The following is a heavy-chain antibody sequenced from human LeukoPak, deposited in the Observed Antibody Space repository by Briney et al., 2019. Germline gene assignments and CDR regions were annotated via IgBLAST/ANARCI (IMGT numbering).Heavy chain of an antibody. Sequence: GGSLRLSCAASGFTCSSYSMNWVRQAPGKGLAWVSSISSSSSYIYYADSVKGRFTISRDNAKNSLYLQMNSLRAEDTAVYYCARDSAGYGVDFDYWGQGTLVTVSS. V-gene: IGHV3-21*01. J-gene: IGHJ4*02. CDR2: ISSSSSYI. CDR1: GFTCSSYS. CDR3: ARDSAGYGVDFDY. D-gene: IGHD4-17*01.